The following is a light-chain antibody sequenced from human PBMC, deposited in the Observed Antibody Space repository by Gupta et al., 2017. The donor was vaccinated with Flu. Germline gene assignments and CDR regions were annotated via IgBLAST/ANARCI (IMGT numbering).Light chain of an antibody. CDR2: RNN. Sequence: QSVLTPPPSASGSPGQRVTISCSGSSSNIGRNHVYCYQQLPGTAPKLLIYRNNQRPSGVPDRCAGSKSGSSAAPAISGLRSEDEADYYCAAWDDSLSAAYVFGTGTKVTVL. J-gene: IGLJ1*01. V-gene: IGLV1-47*01. CDR1: SSNIGRNH. CDR3: AAWDDSLSAAYV.